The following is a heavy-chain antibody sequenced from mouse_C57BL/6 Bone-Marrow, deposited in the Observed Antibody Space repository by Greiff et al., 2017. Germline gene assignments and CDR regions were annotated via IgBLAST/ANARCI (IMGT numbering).Heavy chain of an antibody. CDR2: IYPRSGNT. Sequence: QVQLQQSGAELARPGASVKLSCKASGYTFTSYGISWVKQRTGQGLEWIGEIYPRSGNTYYNEKFKGKATLTADKSSSTAYMDLRSLTSEDSAVYFCATFYYGYDGYFEVWGTGTTVTVSS. J-gene: IGHJ1*03. D-gene: IGHD2-2*01. CDR1: GYTFTSYG. V-gene: IGHV1-81*01. CDR3: ATFYYGYDGYFEV.